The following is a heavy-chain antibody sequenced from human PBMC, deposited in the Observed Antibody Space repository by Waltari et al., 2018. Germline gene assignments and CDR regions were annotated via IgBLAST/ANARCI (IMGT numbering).Heavy chain of an antibody. J-gene: IGHJ4*02. D-gene: IGHD3-10*01. CDR2: INPNSGGT. Sequence: QVQLVQSGAEVKKPGASVKVSCKASGYPFTGYYMHWVRPAPGQGLEWMGRINPNSGGTNYAQKFQGRVTMTRDTSISTAYMELSRLRSDDTAVYYCARARYGSGSYYPDYWGQGTLVTVSS. CDR1: GYPFTGYY. V-gene: IGHV1-2*06. CDR3: ARARYGSGSYYPDY.